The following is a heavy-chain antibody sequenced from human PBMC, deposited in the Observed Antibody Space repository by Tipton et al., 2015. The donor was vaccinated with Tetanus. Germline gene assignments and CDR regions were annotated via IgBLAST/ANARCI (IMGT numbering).Heavy chain of an antibody. J-gene: IGHJ3*01. CDR1: GGSLSDYY. D-gene: IGHD3-16*01. Sequence: TLSLTCAVSGGSLSDYYWSWIRQSPGKGLEWIGEINEGGSTNYNPSLESRVSISVDTSKHRFSLKVNSVIAADTVTYYCARWIGVIPVTGNDAFDVWGPGAMVTVSS. V-gene: IGHV4-34*01. CDR3: ARWIGVIPVTGNDAFDV. CDR2: INEGGST.